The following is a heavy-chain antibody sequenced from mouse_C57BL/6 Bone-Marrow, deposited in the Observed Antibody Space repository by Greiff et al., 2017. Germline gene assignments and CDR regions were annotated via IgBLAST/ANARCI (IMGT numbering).Heavy chain of an antibody. D-gene: IGHD1-1*01. V-gene: IGHV1-64*01. CDR3: ARGGKKTLLRSAWFAY. CDR2: IHPNSGST. Sequence: QVQLQQSGAELVKPGASVKLSCKASGYTFTSYWMHWVKQRPGQGLEWIGMIHPNSGSTNYNEKFKSKATLTVDKSSSTAYMQLSSLTSEDSAVYYCARGGKKTLLRSAWFAYWGQGTLVTVSA. J-gene: IGHJ3*01. CDR1: GYTFTSYW.